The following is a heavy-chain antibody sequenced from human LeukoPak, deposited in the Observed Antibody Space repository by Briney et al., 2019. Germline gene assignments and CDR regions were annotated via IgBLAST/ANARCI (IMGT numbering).Heavy chain of an antibody. V-gene: IGHV3-30*04. D-gene: IGHD3-10*01. J-gene: IGHJ4*02. Sequence: GGSLRLSCAASGFTFSSYALHWVRQAPGKGLEWVAVISYDGSNKYADSVKGRFTISRDNSKNTLYLEMNSLRAEDTAVYYCAKDIGSYYDYWGQGILVTVSS. CDR2: ISYDGSNK. CDR3: AKDIGSYYDY. CDR1: GFTFSSYA.